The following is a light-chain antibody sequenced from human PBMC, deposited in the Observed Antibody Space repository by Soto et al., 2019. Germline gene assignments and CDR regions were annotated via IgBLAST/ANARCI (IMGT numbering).Light chain of an antibody. V-gene: IGKV1-39*01. Sequence: DIQMTQSPSSLSASLGDRVTITCRASQGIRAYLNWYQQKPGKAPKLLIYTASTLQSGVPPRFSGSGSGTDFTLTISSLQPEDFATYYCQQTSSTPRTFGQGTKVEVK. CDR2: TAS. CDR1: QGIRAY. J-gene: IGKJ1*01. CDR3: QQTSSTPRT.